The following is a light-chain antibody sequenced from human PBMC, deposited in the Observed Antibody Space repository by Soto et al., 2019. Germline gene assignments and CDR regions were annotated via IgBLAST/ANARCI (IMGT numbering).Light chain of an antibody. V-gene: IGKV3-20*01. CDR3: QQYGSSRPA. J-gene: IGKJ1*01. Sequence: EIVLTQSPGTLSLSPGERATLSCRASQSVSSSYLSWYQQKPGQAPRLLIYGASSRATGIPDRFSGSGSGTDFTVTISRVEPEDFAVYYCQQYGSSRPAFGQGTKVEIK. CDR2: GAS. CDR1: QSVSSSY.